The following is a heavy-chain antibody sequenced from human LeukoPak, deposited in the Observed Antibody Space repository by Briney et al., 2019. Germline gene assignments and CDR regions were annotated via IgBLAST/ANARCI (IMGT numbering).Heavy chain of an antibody. V-gene: IGHV4-59*12. CDR3: ARGLHCSGGSCHTDYYYMDV. D-gene: IGHD2-15*01. J-gene: IGHJ6*03. CDR1: GGSISSYY. Sequence: SETLSLTCTVSGGSISSYYWSWIRQPPGKGLEWIGYIYYSGSTNYNPSLKSRVTISVDTSKNQFSLKLSSVTAADTAVYYCARGLHCSGGSCHTDYYYMDVWGKGTTVTISS. CDR2: IYYSGST.